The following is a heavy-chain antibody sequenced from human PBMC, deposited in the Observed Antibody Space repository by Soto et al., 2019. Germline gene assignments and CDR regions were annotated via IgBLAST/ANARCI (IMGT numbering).Heavy chain of an antibody. D-gene: IGHD5-18*01. J-gene: IGHJ3*02. V-gene: IGHV3-64*01. CDR2: ISSNGGST. Sequence: GGYLRLSCAASGFTFSSYAMHWVRQAPGKGLEYVSAISSNGGSTYYANSVKGRFTISRDNSKNTLYLQMGSLRAEDMAVYYCARGPRTRGYSYGDAFDIWGQGTMVTVSS. CDR1: GFTFSSYA. CDR3: ARGPRTRGYSYGDAFDI.